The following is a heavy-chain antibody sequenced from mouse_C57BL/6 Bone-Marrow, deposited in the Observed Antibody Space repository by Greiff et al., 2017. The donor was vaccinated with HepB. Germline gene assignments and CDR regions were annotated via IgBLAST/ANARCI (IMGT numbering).Heavy chain of an antibody. J-gene: IGHJ3*01. CDR1: GYTFTSYG. Sequence: VQLQQSGAELARPGASVKLSCKASGYTFTSYGISWVKQGTGQGLEWIGEIYPRSGNTYYNEKFKGKATLTADESSSTAYMELHSLTSEDSAVYFCARSGSDYEAAWFAYWGQGTLVTVSA. V-gene: IGHV1-81*01. CDR2: IYPRSGNT. CDR3: ARSGSDYEAAWFAY. D-gene: IGHD2-13*01.